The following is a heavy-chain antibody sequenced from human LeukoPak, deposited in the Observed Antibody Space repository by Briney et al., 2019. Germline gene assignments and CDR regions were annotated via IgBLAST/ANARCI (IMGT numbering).Heavy chain of an antibody. D-gene: IGHD2-2*02. CDR3: AKSLPQDIVVVPAAIGRYYYYMDV. CDR2: ISGSGGST. J-gene: IGHJ6*03. CDR1: GFTFSSYA. Sequence: PGGSLRLSCAASGFTFSSYAMSWVRQAPGKGLEWVSAISGSGGSTYYADSVKGRFTISRDNSKNTLYLQMNSLRAEDTAVYYCAKSLPQDIVVVPAAIGRYYYYMDVWGKGTTVTVSS. V-gene: IGHV3-23*01.